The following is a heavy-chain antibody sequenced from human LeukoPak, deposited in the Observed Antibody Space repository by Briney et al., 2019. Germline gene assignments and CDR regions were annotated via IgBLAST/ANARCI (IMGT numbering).Heavy chain of an antibody. D-gene: IGHD3-22*01. J-gene: IGHJ4*02. Sequence: SVRVSCKASGYTFTSYAMNWVRQAPGQGLEWMGWINTNTGNPTYAQGFTGRFVFSLDTSVSTAYLQISSLKAEDTAVYYCARVLPTGQDSSLNFDYWGQGTLVTVSS. CDR1: GYTFTSYA. CDR2: INTNTGNP. CDR3: ARVLPTGQDSSLNFDY. V-gene: IGHV7-4-1*02.